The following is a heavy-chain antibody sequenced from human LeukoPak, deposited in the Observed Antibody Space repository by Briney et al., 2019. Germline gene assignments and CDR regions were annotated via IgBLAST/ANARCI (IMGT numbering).Heavy chain of an antibody. D-gene: IGHD6-13*01. J-gene: IGHJ6*03. CDR2: MNPNSGNT. V-gene: IGHV1-8*03. CDR3: ARAHSSSWYRYYYYYYYMDV. Sequence: ASVKVSCKASGYTFTSYDINWVRQATGQGLEWMGWMNPNSGNTGYAQKFQGRVTITRNTSISTAYMELSSLRSEDTAVYYCARAHSSSWYRYYYYYYYMDVWGKGTTVTVSS. CDR1: GYTFTSYD.